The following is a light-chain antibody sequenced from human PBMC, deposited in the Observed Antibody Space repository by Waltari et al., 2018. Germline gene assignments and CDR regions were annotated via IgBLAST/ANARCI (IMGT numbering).Light chain of an antibody. J-gene: IGKJ2*01. Sequence: DIQMTQSPSTLSASVGDRVTITCRASQSIGSWLAWYQQKPGKAPKLLIYKASSLESGVPSRFSGSGSGTEFTLTISSLQPDDFATYSCQQYSSYSTFAQGTKLEI. CDR2: KAS. V-gene: IGKV1-5*03. CDR1: QSIGSW. CDR3: QQYSSYST.